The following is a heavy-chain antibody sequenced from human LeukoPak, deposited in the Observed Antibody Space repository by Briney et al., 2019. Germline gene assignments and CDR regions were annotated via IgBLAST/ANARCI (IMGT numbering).Heavy chain of an antibody. Sequence: QPGRSLRLSCAASGFTFSSYGMHWVRQAPGKGLEWVAVISYDGGNKYYADSVKGRFTISRDNSENTLYLQMNSLRAEDTAVYYCAKSSGWSQGYFDYWGQGTLVTVSS. J-gene: IGHJ4*02. V-gene: IGHV3-30*18. CDR1: GFTFSSYG. D-gene: IGHD6-19*01. CDR2: ISYDGGNK. CDR3: AKSSGWSQGYFDY.